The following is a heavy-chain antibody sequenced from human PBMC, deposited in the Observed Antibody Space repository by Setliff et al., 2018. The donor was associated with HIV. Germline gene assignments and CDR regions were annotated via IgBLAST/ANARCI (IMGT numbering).Heavy chain of an antibody. Sequence: PSETLSLTCVVSGYSITSGYYWGWIRQPPGRGLEWIAMIYRSGTTYYNTSLKSRVTISLDGPKNQFSLKLSSVTAADTAVYYCTRGLGVRRLPLGFWGQGILVTVSS. D-gene: IGHD2-15*01. CDR3: TRGLGVRRLPLGF. CDR1: GYSITSGYY. V-gene: IGHV4-38-2*01. J-gene: IGHJ4*02. CDR2: IYRSGTT.